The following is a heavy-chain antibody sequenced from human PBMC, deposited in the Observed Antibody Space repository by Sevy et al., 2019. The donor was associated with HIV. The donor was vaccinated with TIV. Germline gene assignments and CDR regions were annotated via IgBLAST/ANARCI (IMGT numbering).Heavy chain of an antibody. CDR3: VRAFSATYSAYFDY. CDR2: IYWNGGST. V-gene: IGHV3-20*04. D-gene: IGHD1-26*01. J-gene: IGHJ4*02. CDR1: GVTTEDYG. Sequence: GGSLRLSCAGSGVTTEDYGMNWVRQVPGKGLEWVSGIYWNGGSTAYADSVKGGFTISRDNAKRSLYLQMNSLRVDDTALYYCVRAFSATYSAYFDYWGQGALVTVSS.